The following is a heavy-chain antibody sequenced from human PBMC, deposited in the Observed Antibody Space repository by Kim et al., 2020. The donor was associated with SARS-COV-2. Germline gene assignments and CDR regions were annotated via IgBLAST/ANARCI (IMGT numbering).Heavy chain of an antibody. CDR2: ISGSGGST. V-gene: IGHV3-23*01. Sequence: GGSLRLSCAASGFTFSSYAMSWVRQAQGKGLEWVSAISGSGGSTYYADSVKGRFTISRDNSKNTLYLQMNSLRDEDTAVYYCAKVGPLPYSSSLYWFDPWGQGTLVTVSS. CDR3: AKVGPLPYSSSLYWFDP. CDR1: GFTFSSYA. D-gene: IGHD6-13*01. J-gene: IGHJ5*02.